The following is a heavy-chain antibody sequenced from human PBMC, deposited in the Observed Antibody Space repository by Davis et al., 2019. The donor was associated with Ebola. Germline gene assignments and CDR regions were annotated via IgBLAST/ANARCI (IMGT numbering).Heavy chain of an antibody. V-gene: IGHV4-34*01. CDR2: INHSGST. D-gene: IGHD5-18*01. CDR3: ARGRYSYGYFDY. J-gene: IGHJ4*02. CDR1: GGSFSGYY. Sequence: SETLSLTCAVYGGSFSGYYWSWIRQPPGKGLEWIGEINHSGSTNYNPSLESRVTMSLDTSKNQFSLKLTSVTAADTAIYFCARGRYSYGYFDYWGQGTLVTVSP.